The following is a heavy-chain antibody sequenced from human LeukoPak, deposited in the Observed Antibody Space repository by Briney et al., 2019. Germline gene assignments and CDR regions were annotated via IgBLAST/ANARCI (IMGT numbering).Heavy chain of an antibody. D-gene: IGHD5-24*01. CDR1: GGSISSGVYY. V-gene: IGHV4-31*03. CDR2: IYYSRST. Sequence: SQTLSLTCPVSGGSISSGVYYWSWIRQHPGKGLEWIGYIYYSRSTYYNPSLKSRVTISVDTSKNQFSLKLSSVTAADTAVYYCARGVRWLQLSYFDYWGQGTLVTVSS. CDR3: ARGVRWLQLSYFDY. J-gene: IGHJ4*02.